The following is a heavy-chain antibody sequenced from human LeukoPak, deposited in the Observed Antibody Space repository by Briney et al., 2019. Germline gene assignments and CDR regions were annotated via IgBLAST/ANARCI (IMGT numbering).Heavy chain of an antibody. CDR2: ISPDGGNT. CDR3: VPKGTEGY. Sequence: PGGSLRLSCSASGFTISSYAMHWVRQAPGKGLEYVSAISPDGGNTYYADSVKGRFSISRDNSKNTLYLQMSSLRPEDTAVYYCVPKGTEGYWGQGTLVTVSS. CDR1: GFTISSYA. J-gene: IGHJ4*02. V-gene: IGHV3-64D*06.